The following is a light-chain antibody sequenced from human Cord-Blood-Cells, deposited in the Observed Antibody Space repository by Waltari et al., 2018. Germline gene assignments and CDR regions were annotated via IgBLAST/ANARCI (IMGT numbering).Light chain of an antibody. CDR2: KDS. CDR3: QSADSSGSYVV. CDR1: ALPKQY. J-gene: IGLJ2*01. Sequence: QTARITCSGDALPKQYAYWYQQKPGQAPVLVIYKDSERPSGIPERFSGSSSGTTVTLTISGVQAEDEADYYCQSADSSGSYVVFGGGTELTVL. V-gene: IGLV3-25*03.